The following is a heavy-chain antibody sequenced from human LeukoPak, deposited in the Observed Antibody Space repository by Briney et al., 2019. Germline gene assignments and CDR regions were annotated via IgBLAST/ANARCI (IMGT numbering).Heavy chain of an antibody. CDR1: GYTFTSYG. D-gene: IGHD3-22*01. J-gene: IGHJ4*02. V-gene: IGHV1-18*01. CDR3: ARGHTLYYESTAYYYFDY. Sequence: ASAKVSCKASGYTFTSYGINWVRLIPGQGLEWMGWISAYDGNRNYAQKVQGRVTMTTDTSTSTAYMELRSLRSDDTAVYYCARGHTLYYESTAYYYFDYWGQGTLVTVSS. CDR2: ISAYDGNR.